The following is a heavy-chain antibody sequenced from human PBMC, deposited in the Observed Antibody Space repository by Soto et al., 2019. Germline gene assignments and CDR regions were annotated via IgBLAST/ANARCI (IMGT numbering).Heavy chain of an antibody. Sequence: GESLKISCKHSGNSFTSYWIAWVRQMPGKGLEWMGIIYPGDYETSYSPSFQGQVTISADKSISTAYLQWSSLKASDSAMYYCAASGYNPYFYGMDVWGQGTAVTVSS. D-gene: IGHD3-3*01. CDR1: GNSFTSYW. CDR3: AASGYNPYFYGMDV. CDR2: IYPGDYET. J-gene: IGHJ6*02. V-gene: IGHV5-51*01.